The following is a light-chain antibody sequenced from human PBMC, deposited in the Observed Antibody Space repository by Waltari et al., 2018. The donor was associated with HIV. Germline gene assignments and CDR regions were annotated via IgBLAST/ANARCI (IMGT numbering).Light chain of an antibody. CDR2: KDT. CDR1: ALTKQY. V-gene: IGLV3-25*03. J-gene: IGLJ2*01. Sequence: SHELTQPPSVAVSPGQTARITCSGDALTKQYTHWYQPKPGQAPVMVMYKDTERPSGIPERFSGSSSGTTVTLTISGVQEEDEADYYCQSADTTVLFGGGTKLTVL. CDR3: QSADTTVL.